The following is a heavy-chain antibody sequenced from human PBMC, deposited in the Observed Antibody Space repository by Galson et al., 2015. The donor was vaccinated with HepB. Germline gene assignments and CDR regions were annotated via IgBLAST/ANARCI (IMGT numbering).Heavy chain of an antibody. Sequence: SVKVSCKASGYNFIASAMQWVRQAPGQRLEWRGWINAGNGNTRYSQKFQGRVTITRDTSASTVYLELSSLRSEDTAVYYCANSFRNYFDYWGQGTLVTVSS. V-gene: IGHV1-3*01. CDR2: INAGNGNT. CDR1: GYNFIASA. CDR3: ANSFRNYFDY. D-gene: IGHD2-15*01. J-gene: IGHJ4*02.